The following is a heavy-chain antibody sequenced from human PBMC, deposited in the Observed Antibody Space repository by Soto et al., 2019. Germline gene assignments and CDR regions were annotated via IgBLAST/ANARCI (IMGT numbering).Heavy chain of an antibody. V-gene: IGHV1-3*01. D-gene: IGHD2-21*02. CDR3: ARSIVVVTAADY. Sequence: ASVKVSCKASGYTFTSYAMHWVRQAPGQRLEWMGWINAGNGNTKYSQKFQGRVTITRDTSASTAYMELSSLRSEDTAVYYCARSIVVVTAADYWGQGTLVTVPS. CDR2: INAGNGNT. CDR1: GYTFTSYA. J-gene: IGHJ4*02.